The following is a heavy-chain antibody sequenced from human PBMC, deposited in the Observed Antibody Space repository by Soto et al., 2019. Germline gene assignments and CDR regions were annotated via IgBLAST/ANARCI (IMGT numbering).Heavy chain of an antibody. J-gene: IGHJ4*02. CDR1: GGSFSGYY. D-gene: IGHD2-15*01. Sequence: SETLSLTCAVYGGSFSGYYWSWIRQPPGKGLEWIGEINHSGSTNYNPSLKSRVTISVDTSKNQFSLKLSSVTAADTAVYYCARRMVAAIADYWGQGTLVTSPQ. CDR3: ARRMVAAIADY. CDR2: INHSGST. V-gene: IGHV4-34*01.